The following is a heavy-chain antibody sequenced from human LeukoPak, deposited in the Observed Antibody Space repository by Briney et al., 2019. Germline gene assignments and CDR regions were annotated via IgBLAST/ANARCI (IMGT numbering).Heavy chain of an antibody. Sequence: PSETLSLTCAVYGGSFSGYYWSWIRQPPGKGLEWIGEINHSGSTNHNPSLKGRVTISVGTSKNQFSLKLSSVTAADTAVYYCARESLYYYDSSGYFDYWGQGTLVTVSS. V-gene: IGHV4-34*01. CDR1: GGSFSGYY. J-gene: IGHJ4*02. CDR2: INHSGST. D-gene: IGHD3-22*01. CDR3: ARESLYYYDSSGYFDY.